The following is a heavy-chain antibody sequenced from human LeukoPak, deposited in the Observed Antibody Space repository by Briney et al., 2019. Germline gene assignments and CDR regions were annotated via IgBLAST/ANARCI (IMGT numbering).Heavy chain of an antibody. V-gene: IGHV3-21*01. J-gene: IGHJ3*02. CDR3: ARELFCEI. CDR2: ISSRSSYI. CDR1: GFPFSSYS. D-gene: IGHD3-9*01. Sequence: PGGSLSLSCAASGFPFSSYSMNWVRQAPGKGLEWVSCISSRSSYIFYADSVKGRFTISRHNAKNSLYLQMNSLRAEGTAVYYCARELFCEIWGQGTMVTVSS.